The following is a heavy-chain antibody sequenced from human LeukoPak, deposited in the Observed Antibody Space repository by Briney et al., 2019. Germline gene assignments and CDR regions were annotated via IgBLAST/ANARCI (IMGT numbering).Heavy chain of an antibody. CDR3: ARMDGVPAAGISGMDV. D-gene: IGHD2-2*01. CDR1: GFTFSSYW. V-gene: IGHV3-7*03. CDR2: IKQDGSEK. Sequence: GGSLRLSCAASGFTFSSYWMSRVRQAPGKGLEWVANIKQDGSEKYYVDSVKGRFTISRDNAKNSLYLQMNSLRAEDTAVYYCARMDGVPAAGISGMDVWGKGTTVTVSS. J-gene: IGHJ6*04.